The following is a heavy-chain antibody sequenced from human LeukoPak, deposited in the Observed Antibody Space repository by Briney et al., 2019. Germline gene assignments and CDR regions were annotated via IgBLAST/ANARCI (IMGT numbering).Heavy chain of an antibody. CDR1: GFTFSSYS. CDR2: ISSSSSTI. J-gene: IGHJ6*03. V-gene: IGHV3-48*01. D-gene: IGHD1-1*01. CDR3: ARDSVSGNDDSYYYYYYYMDV. Sequence: GGSLRLSCAASGFTFSSYSMNWVRQAPGKGLEWVSYISSSSSTIYYADSVKGRFTISRDNAKNSLYLQMNSLRAEDAAVYYCARDSVSGNDDSYYYYYYYMDVWGKGTTVTVSS.